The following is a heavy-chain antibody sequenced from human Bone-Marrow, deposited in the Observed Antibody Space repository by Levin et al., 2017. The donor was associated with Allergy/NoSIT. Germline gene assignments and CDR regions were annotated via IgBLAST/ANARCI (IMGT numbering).Heavy chain of an antibody. J-gene: IGHJ3*02. Sequence: GASVKVSCKASGYSFSTYYMHWVRQAPGQRLEYMGRMHAGNGDTYNSQRFQGRVTISGDTAASTAYMELSSLRSEDTAMYYCARELEGSGTAGFDIWGQGTMVTVSS. CDR3: ARELEGSGTAGFDI. CDR1: GYSFSTYY. D-gene: IGHD1/OR15-1a*01. V-gene: IGHV1-3*01. CDR2: MHAGNGDT.